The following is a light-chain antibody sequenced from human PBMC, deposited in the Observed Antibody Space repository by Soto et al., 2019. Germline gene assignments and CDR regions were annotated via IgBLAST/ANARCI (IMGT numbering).Light chain of an antibody. J-gene: IGLJ1*01. CDR3: SSFTSRFTFV. V-gene: IGLV2-14*01. CDR2: EVT. CDR1: RXDVGAYNY. Sequence: QSALTQPASVSGSPGQSIAISCTGTRXDVGAYNYVSWYQQHPGKAPKLMISEVTNRPSGVSDRFSGSKSGNTASLTISGLQAEDEADYYCSSFTSRFTFVFGTGTKLTVL.